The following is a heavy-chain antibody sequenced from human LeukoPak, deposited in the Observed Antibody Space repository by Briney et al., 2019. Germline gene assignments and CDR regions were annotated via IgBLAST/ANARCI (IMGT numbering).Heavy chain of an antibody. CDR2: ISCDGSNK. Sequence: GGSLRLSCAASGFTFSSYAMHWVRQAPGKGLEWVAVISCDGSNKYYADSVKGRFTISRDNSKNTLYLQMNSLRAEDTAVYYCASDRSSENAFDIWGQGTMVTVSS. CDR3: ASDRSSENAFDI. V-gene: IGHV3-30-3*01. J-gene: IGHJ3*02. CDR1: GFTFSSYA. D-gene: IGHD6-6*01.